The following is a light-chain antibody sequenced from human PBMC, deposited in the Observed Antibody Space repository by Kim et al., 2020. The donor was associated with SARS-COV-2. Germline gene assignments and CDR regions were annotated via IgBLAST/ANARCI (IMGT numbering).Light chain of an antibody. CDR2: GKN. CDR1: SLRSYY. CDR3: NSRDSRGNHPLYV. V-gene: IGLV3-19*01. Sequence: SSELTQDPAVSVALGQTVRITCQGDSLRSYYASWYQQKPGQAPVLVIYGKNNRPSGIPDRFSGSSSGNTASLTITGAQAEDEADSYCNSRDSRGNHPLYV. J-gene: IGLJ1*01.